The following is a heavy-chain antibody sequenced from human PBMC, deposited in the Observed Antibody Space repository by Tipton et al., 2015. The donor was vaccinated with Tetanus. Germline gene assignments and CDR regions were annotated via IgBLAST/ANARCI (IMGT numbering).Heavy chain of an antibody. Sequence: TLSLTCTVSGGSMNTRTFYWGWIRQSPGKGLYLIGSIFYSGSTYYNPSLRSRVSISVDTSKNQFSLNLKSVTAADTGVYYCARQRIHQTPRKTGDDDSGQGSLVTVSS. CDR2: IFYSGST. V-gene: IGHV4-39*01. J-gene: IGHJ4*02. D-gene: IGHD7-27*01. CDR3: ARQRIHQTPRKTGDDD. CDR1: GGSMNTRTFY.